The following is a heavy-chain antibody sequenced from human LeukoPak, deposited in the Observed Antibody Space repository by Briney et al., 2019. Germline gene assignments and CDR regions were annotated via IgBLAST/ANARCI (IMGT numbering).Heavy chain of an antibody. CDR3: ARRSYDILTGYYNVDY. CDR2: IYYSGST. V-gene: IGHV4-39*01. CDR1: GGSISSSSYY. J-gene: IGHJ4*02. D-gene: IGHD3-9*01. Sequence: SETLSLTCTVSGGSISSSSYYWGWIRQPPGKGLEWIGIIYYSGSTYYNPSLKSRVTISVDTSNNQFSLKLSSVTAADTAVYYCARRSYDILTGYYNVDYWGQGTLVTVSS.